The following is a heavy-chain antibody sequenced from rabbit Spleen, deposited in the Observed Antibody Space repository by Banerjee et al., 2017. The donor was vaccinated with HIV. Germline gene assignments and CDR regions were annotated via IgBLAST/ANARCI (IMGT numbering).Heavy chain of an antibody. CDR3: ARSTYGYDDYGDLYYAAMDL. J-gene: IGHJ6*01. CDR2: IDSATGNT. CDR1: GFSFNNKYV. D-gene: IGHD2-1*01. Sequence: QSLEESGGDRVKPGASLTLTCTASGFSFNNKYVMCWVRQAPGSGLEWIACIDSATGNTVYATWAKGPFTISKTSSTTVTLQMTRLTAADTATYFCARSTYGYDDYGDLYYAAMDLWGPGTLVTVS. V-gene: IGHV1S40*01.